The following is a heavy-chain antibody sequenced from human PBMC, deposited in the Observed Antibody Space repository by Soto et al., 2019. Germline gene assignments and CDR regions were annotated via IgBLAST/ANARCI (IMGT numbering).Heavy chain of an antibody. CDR1: GYTFTSYD. J-gene: IGHJ3*02. CDR2: MNPNSGGT. V-gene: IGHV1-2*04. CDR3: ARGAGSFSYAFDI. Sequence: ASVKVSCKASGYTFTSYDITWVRQATGQGLEWMGWMNPNSGGTNYAQKFQGWVTMTRDTSISTAYMELSRLRSDDTAVYYCARGAGSFSYAFDIWGQGTMVTVS.